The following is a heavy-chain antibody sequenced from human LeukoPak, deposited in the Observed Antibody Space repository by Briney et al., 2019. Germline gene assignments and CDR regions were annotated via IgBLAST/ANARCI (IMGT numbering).Heavy chain of an antibody. V-gene: IGHV3-43*02. Sequence: GGSLRLSCAASGFTFDDYGMHWVRQAPGKGLEWVSFISGNGNGTYYGDSVKGRFTISRDNRKQSLSLQLNSLRIEDTALYYCARVRRTRYFGMGVWGQGTTVIVSS. CDR2: ISGNGNGT. J-gene: IGHJ6*02. CDR3: ARVRRTRYFGMGV. CDR1: GFTFDDYG.